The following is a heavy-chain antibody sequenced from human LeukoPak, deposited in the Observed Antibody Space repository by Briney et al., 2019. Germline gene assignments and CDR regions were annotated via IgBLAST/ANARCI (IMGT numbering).Heavy chain of an antibody. CDR2: IWYDGSNR. D-gene: IGHD3-3*01. V-gene: IGHV3-33*06. CDR1: GLSLSRYG. Sequence: PGGSLRLSCAASGLSLSRYGMEWVRQAPGKGLEWVALIWYDGSNRDYVDSVKGRFIISRDDSKNTVYLQLNSLRVEDTAVYYCAKDITIFGVVITGNWFDPWGQGTLVTVSS. J-gene: IGHJ5*02. CDR3: AKDITIFGVVITGNWFDP.